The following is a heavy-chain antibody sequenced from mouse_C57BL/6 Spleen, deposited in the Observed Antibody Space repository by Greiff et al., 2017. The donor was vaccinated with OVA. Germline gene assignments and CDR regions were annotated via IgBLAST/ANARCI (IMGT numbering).Heavy chain of an antibody. Sequence: KQPGAELVKPGASVKMSCKASGYTFTSYWITWVKQRPGQGLEWIGDIYPGSGSTNYNEKFKSKATLTVDTSSSTAYMQLSSLTSEDSAVYYGAREGGSNGSYYAMDYWGQGTSVTVSS. CDR3: AREGGSNGSYYAMDY. CDR2: IYPGSGST. CDR1: GYTFTSYW. D-gene: IGHD2-5*01. V-gene: IGHV1-55*01. J-gene: IGHJ4*01.